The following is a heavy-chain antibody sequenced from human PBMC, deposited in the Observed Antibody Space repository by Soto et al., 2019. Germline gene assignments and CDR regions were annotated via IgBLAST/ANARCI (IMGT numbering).Heavy chain of an antibody. CDR3: MRGALGYAFDV. CDR1: GDSISSGGYY. CDR2: IHYSEST. Sequence: QVQLQESGPGLVKPSQTLSLTCTVSGDSISSGGYYWTWIRQHPGKGLEWIAYIHYSESTYYNPSLKDRVVVSMDPSKNQFSLRLSSVTAADKAVYYCMRGALGYAFDVWGQGTMVTVSS. D-gene: IGHD3-16*01. J-gene: IGHJ3*01. V-gene: IGHV4-31*03.